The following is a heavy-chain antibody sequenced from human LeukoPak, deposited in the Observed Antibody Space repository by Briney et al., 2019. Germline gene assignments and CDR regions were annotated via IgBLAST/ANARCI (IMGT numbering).Heavy chain of an antibody. V-gene: IGHV3-11*01. J-gene: IGHJ4*02. D-gene: IGHD6-13*01. Sequence: GGSLRLSCAVSGFTSSDYYMSWIRQAPGKGLEWVSYISSSGRTSYYADSVKGRFTISRDNAKNSLYLRMNSLRAEDTAVYYCARGPSSWYSRWYFDYWGQGTLLTVSS. CDR3: ARGPSSWYSRWYFDY. CDR1: GFTSSDYY. CDR2: ISSSGRTS.